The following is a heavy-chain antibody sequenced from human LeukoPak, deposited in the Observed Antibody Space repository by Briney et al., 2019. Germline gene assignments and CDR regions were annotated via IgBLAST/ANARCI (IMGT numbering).Heavy chain of an antibody. CDR1: GFTFSSYG. CDR3: AKDGYCSSTSCYTGTFDY. J-gene: IGHJ4*02. CDR2: IRYDGSNK. D-gene: IGHD2-2*02. Sequence: GGSLRLSCAASGFTFSSYGMHWVRQAPGKGLEWVAFIRYDGSNKYYADSVKGRFTISRDNSKNTLYLQMNSLRAEDTAVYYCAKDGYCSSTSCYTGTFDYRGQGTLVTVSS. V-gene: IGHV3-30*02.